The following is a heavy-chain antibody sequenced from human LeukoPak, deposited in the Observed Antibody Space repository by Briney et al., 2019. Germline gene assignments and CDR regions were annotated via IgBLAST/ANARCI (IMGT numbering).Heavy chain of an antibody. Sequence: PSETLSLTCTVSGGSISSGSYYWSWIRQPAGKGLEWIGRIYTSGSTNYNPSLKSRVTISVDTSKNQFSLKLSSVTAADTAVYYCARGPLGSGILNWFDPWGQGTLVTVSS. D-gene: IGHD3-10*01. V-gene: IGHV4-61*02. CDR2: IYTSGST. J-gene: IGHJ5*02. CDR1: GGSISSGSYY. CDR3: ARGPLGSGILNWFDP.